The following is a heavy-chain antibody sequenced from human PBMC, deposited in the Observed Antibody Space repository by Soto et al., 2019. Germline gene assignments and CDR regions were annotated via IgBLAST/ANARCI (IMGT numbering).Heavy chain of an antibody. CDR1: GYTFTSYG. CDR2: IIAYNGNT. V-gene: IGHV1-18*01. J-gene: IGHJ4*02. CDR3: ARAGEALDY. Sequence: ASAKVSCKASGYTFTSYGISWVRQAPGQGLEWMGRIIAYNGNTNYAQKLQGRVTITTDTSTSTAYMELSSLRSEDTAVYYCARAGEALDYWGQGTLVNVSS.